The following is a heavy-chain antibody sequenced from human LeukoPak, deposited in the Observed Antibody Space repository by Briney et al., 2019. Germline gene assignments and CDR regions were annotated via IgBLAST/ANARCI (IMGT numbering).Heavy chain of an antibody. Sequence: VASVKVSCKASGYAFTDYYVHWVRQAPGQGLEWMGWFNPDNGGTNSVQKFQGRVTMTGDTSMRTVYMELTRLRSDDTAVYYCARNHVAIQWFGEGGFDPWGQGTLVTVSS. CDR2: FNPDNGGT. CDR3: ARNHVAIQWFGEGGFDP. CDR1: GYAFTDYY. D-gene: IGHD3-10*01. V-gene: IGHV1-2*02. J-gene: IGHJ5*02.